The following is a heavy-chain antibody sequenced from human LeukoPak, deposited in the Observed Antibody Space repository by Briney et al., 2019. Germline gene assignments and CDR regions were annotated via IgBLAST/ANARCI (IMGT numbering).Heavy chain of an antibody. D-gene: IGHD2-8*01. CDR1: GFTFSSYW. CDR2: IKQDGSEK. CDR3: ARADVVLMVYANAFDL. Sequence: PGGSLRLSCAAAGFTFSSYWMSWVRQAPGKGLEWLANIKQDGSEKYYVDSVKGRFTISSENAKNSLYLQMNSLRAEDTAVYYCARADVVLMVYANAFDLWGQGTMVTVSS. J-gene: IGHJ3*01. V-gene: IGHV3-7*01.